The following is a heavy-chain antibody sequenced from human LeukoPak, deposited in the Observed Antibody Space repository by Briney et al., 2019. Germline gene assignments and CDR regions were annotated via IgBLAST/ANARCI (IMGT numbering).Heavy chain of an antibody. CDR2: IYHSGST. CDR3: ARQKGYSSGWYDYYYYMDV. J-gene: IGHJ6*03. Sequence: SETLSLTCTVSGYSISSGYYWGWIRQPPGKGLEWIGSIYHSGSTYYNPSLKSRVTISVDTSKNQFSLKLSSVTAADTAVYYCARQKGYSSGWYDYYYYMDVWGKGTTVTISS. D-gene: IGHD6-19*01. CDR1: GYSISSGYY. V-gene: IGHV4-38-2*02.